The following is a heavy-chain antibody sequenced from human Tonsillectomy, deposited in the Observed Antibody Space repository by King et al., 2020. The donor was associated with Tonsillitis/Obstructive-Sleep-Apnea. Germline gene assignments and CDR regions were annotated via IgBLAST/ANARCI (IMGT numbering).Heavy chain of an antibody. V-gene: IGHV4-39*01. CDR2: IYYSGST. Sequence: QVQLQESGPGLVKPSETLSLTCTVSGGSISSSAYYWGWIRQPPGKGLEWIGSIYYSGSTYYNPSLKSRVTISVDTSKNQFSLKLSSVTAADTAVYYCGRAGEYISTNYFDYWGRGTLVTVSS. CDR3: GRAGEYISTNYFDY. D-gene: IGHD3-3*02. CDR1: GGSISSSAYY. J-gene: IGHJ4*02.